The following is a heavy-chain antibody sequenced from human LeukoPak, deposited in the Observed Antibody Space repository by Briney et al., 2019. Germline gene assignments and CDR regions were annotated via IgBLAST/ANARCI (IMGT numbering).Heavy chain of an antibody. Sequence: GGSLRLSCAASGFTVSSNYMSWVRQAPGKGLEWVSVIYSGGSTYYADSVKGRFTISRDNSKNTLYLQMNSLRAEDTAVYYCARDPPMVRGVMSGFDPWGQGTLVTVSS. CDR1: GFTVSSNY. CDR2: IYSGGST. J-gene: IGHJ5*02. CDR3: ARDPPMVRGVMSGFDP. V-gene: IGHV3-66*01. D-gene: IGHD3-10*01.